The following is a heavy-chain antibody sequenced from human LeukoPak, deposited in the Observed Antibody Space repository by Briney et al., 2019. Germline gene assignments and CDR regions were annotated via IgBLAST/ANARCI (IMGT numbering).Heavy chain of an antibody. Sequence: GGSLRLSCAASGFTFRGYYMSWIRQAPGKGLEWVSYISSLSTSIYYTDSVKGRFTISRDNAKNSLYLQMNNLRAEDTAVYYCGRDKEDWGQGTLVTVSS. CDR3: GRDKED. V-gene: IGHV3-11*04. CDR1: GFTFRGYY. J-gene: IGHJ4*02. CDR2: ISSLSTSI.